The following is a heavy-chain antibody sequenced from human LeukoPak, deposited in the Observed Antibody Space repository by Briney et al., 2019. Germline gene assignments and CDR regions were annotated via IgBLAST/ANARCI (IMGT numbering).Heavy chain of an antibody. CDR1: GFTFSSYG. D-gene: IGHD1-26*01. Sequence: GGSLRLSCAASGFTFSSYGMHWVRQAPGKGLEWVAVISYDGSNKYYADSVKGRFTISRDNSKNTLYLQMNSLRAEDTAAYYCAGRGGSYYVDAFDIWGQGTMVTVSS. J-gene: IGHJ3*02. V-gene: IGHV3-30*03. CDR3: AGRGGSYYVDAFDI. CDR2: ISYDGSNK.